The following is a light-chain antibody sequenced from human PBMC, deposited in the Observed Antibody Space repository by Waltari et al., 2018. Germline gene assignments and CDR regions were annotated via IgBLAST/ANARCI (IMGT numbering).Light chain of an antibody. V-gene: IGKV1-39*01. CDR1: HFVSSY. J-gene: IGKJ1*01. Sequence: DIQLTQSPSPLSASIEDRLTISCRASHFVSSYLNWFQQKPGKAPKLLIYATASLQSGVPSRFSGAGAGTDFTLTISSLQPDDFATYYCQQSYTSPPTFGQGTNVEIK. CDR2: ATA. CDR3: QQSYTSPPT.